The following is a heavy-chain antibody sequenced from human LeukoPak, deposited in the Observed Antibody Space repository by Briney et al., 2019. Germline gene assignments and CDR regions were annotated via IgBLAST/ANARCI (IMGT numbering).Heavy chain of an antibody. V-gene: IGHV1-69*13. CDR1: GATFSSYA. J-gene: IGHJ6*04. CDR2: IIPIFGTA. Sequence: ASVKVSCKASGATFSSYAISWVRQAPGQGLEWMGGIIPIFGTANYAQKFQGRVTITADESTSTAYMELSSLRSEDTAVYYCARARPLMTTVTLRGADYGMDVWGKGTTVTVSS. CDR3: ARARPLMTTVTLRGADYGMDV. D-gene: IGHD4-17*01.